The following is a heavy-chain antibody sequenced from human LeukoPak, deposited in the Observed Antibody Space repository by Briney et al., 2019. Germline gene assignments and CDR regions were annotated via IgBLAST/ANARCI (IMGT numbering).Heavy chain of an antibody. CDR1: GGSISSYY. J-gene: IGHJ4*02. CDR2: IYYSGST. V-gene: IGHV4-59*01. Sequence: PSETLSLTCTISGGSISSYYWSWIRQPPAQGTEWIGYIYYSGSTNYNPSLKSRVTISVDTSKNQFSLKLSAVTAADTAVYYCAREYSGSYYYDYWGQGTLVTVSS. CDR3: AREYSGSYYYDY. D-gene: IGHD1-26*01.